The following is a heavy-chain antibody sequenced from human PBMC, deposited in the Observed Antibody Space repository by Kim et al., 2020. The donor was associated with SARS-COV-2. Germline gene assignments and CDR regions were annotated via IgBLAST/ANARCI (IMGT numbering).Heavy chain of an antibody. CDR3: AKGPSYSSSWNTYYYYGMDV. CDR1: GFTFSSYA. Sequence: GGSLRLSCAASGFTFSSYAMSWVRQAQGKGLEWVSVIYSGGSSTYYADSVKGRFTISRDNSKNTLYLQMNSLRAEDTAVYYCAKGPSYSSSWNTYYYYGMDVWGQGTTVTVSS. J-gene: IGHJ6*02. CDR2: IYSGGSST. D-gene: IGHD6-13*01. V-gene: IGHV3-23*03.